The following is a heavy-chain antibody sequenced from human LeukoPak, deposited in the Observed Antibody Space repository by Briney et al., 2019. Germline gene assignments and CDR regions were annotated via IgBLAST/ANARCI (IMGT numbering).Heavy chain of an antibody. CDR1: GGSFSGFY. CDR2: IYHSGST. CDR3: ASLRASSIGAHYAMDV. J-gene: IGHJ6*02. V-gene: IGHV4-59*08. Sequence: PSETLSLTCAVYGGSFSGFYWSWIRQTPGKGLEWIGYIYHSGSTNYNPSLKSRVAISVDTSKNQFSLHLNSVTAADTAVYYCASLRASSIGAHYAMDVWGQGTTVTVSS. D-gene: IGHD6-6*01.